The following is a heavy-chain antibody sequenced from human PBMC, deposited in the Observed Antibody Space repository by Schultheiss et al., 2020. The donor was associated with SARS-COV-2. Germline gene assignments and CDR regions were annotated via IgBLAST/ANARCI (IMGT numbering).Heavy chain of an antibody. J-gene: IGHJ4*02. V-gene: IGHV4-59*08. Sequence: SETLSLTCTVSGGSIGTYYWHWIRQPPGEEMQWIGYIHYDGSTDYNPSLKSRLTLSLDSSENQFSLKLTSLTAADTAIYYCARGNDFVYFFDSWGQGTLVTVSS. CDR2: IHYDGST. CDR3: ARGNDFVYFFDS. CDR1: GGSIGTYY. D-gene: IGHD3-3*01.